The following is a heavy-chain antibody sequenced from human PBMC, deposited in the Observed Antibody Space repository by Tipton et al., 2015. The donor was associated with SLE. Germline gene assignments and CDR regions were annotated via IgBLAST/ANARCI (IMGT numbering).Heavy chain of an antibody. Sequence: TLSLTCAVYGGSFSGYYWSWIRQPPGKGLEWIGEINHSGSTNYNPSLKGRVTISVDTSKNQFSLKLSSVTAADTAVFYCASAGNRFSPPFDDWGQGALVTVSS. D-gene: IGHD1-1*01. V-gene: IGHV4-34*01. J-gene: IGHJ4*02. CDR3: ASAGNRFSPPFDD. CDR2: INHSGST. CDR1: GGSFSGYY.